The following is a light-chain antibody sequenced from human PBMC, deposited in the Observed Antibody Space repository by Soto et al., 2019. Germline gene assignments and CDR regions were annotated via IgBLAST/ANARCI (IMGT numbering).Light chain of an antibody. CDR3: QPYGGSPTIC. J-gene: IGKJ5*01. V-gene: IGKV3-20*01. Sequence: EIVLTQSPGTLSLSPGERATLSCRASQSVSSSYLAWDQQKPGQAPRLPIYGAASRATGIPDRFSGSGSGTDFTLTVSRVEHEDSAVVYCQPYGGSPTICFGQGTRREIK. CDR2: GAA. CDR1: QSVSSSY.